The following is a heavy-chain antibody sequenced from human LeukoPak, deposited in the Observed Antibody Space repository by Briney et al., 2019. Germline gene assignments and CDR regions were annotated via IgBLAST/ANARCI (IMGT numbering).Heavy chain of an antibody. D-gene: IGHD3-3*01. CDR2: INHSGST. CDR1: GGSFSGYY. V-gene: IGHV4-34*01. J-gene: IGHJ5*02. Sequence: PSETLSLTCAVYGGSFSGYYWSWIRQPPGKGLEWIGEINHSGSTNYNPSLKSRVTISVDTSKNQFSLKLSSVTAADTAVYYCARDRDYDFWSASGGWFDPWGQGTLVTVSS. CDR3: ARDRDYDFWSASGGWFDP.